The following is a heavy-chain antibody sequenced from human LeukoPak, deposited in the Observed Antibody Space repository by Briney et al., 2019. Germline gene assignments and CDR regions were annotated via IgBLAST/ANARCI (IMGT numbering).Heavy chain of an antibody. V-gene: IGHV3-30*02. Sequence: GGSLRLSCAVSGFTFSSYGMHWVRQAPGKGLEWVAFIRHDGSNKYYADSVKGRFTISRDNSKNTLYLQMNSLRAGDTAVYYCAKGSKLVVITRDHYMAVWGKGTTVTISS. D-gene: IGHD3-22*01. J-gene: IGHJ6*03. CDR2: IRHDGSNK. CDR1: GFTFSSYG. CDR3: AKGSKLVVITRDHYMAV.